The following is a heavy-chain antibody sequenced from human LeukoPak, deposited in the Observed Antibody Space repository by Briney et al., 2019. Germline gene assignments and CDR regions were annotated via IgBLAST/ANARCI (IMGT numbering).Heavy chain of an antibody. CDR3: ASDFCEDSSGYYSIDY. CDR2: ISSSGSTI. V-gene: IGHV3-11*04. D-gene: IGHD3-22*01. CDR1: GFTFSDYY. J-gene: IGHJ4*02. Sequence: GGSLRLSCAASGFTFSDYYMSWIRQAPGKGLEWVSYISSSGSTIYYADSVKGRFTISRDNAKNSLYLQMNSLRAEDTAVYYCASDFCEDSSGYYSIDYWGQGTLVTVSS.